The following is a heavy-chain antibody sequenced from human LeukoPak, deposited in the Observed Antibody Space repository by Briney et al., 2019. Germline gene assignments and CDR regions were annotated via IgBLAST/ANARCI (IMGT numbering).Heavy chain of an antibody. D-gene: IGHD4-23*01. CDR1: GFTFSDYY. CDR3: ARVRRGGRPTDAFEI. J-gene: IGHJ3*02. V-gene: IGHV3-11*01. CDR2: ISTSGSVT. Sequence: GGSLRLSCAASGFTFSDYYMSYIRQAPGKGLEWLSYISTSGSVTYYADSVKGHFTISRDNANKSLYLQMNSLRVEDTAVYYCARVRRGGRPTDAFEIWGQGTMVTVSS.